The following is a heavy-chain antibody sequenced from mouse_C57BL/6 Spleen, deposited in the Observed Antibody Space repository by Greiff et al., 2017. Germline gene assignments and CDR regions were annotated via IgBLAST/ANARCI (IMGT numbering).Heavy chain of an antibody. CDR2: IYPSDSET. V-gene: IGHV1-61*01. CDR1: GYTFTSYW. CDR3: ARITGTRYYAMDY. J-gene: IGHJ4*01. D-gene: IGHD4-1*01. Sequence: VQLQQSGAELVRPGSSVKLSCKASGYTFTSYWMDWVKQRPGQGLEWIGNIYPSDSETHYNQKFKDKATLTVDKSSSTAYMQLSSLTSEDSAVYYCARITGTRYYAMDYWGQGTSVTVSS.